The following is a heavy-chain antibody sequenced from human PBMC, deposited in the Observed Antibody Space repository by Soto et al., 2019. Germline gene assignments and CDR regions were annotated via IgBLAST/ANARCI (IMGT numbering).Heavy chain of an antibody. CDR2: ISGSGGST. V-gene: IGHV3-23*01. J-gene: IGHJ6*02. D-gene: IGHD3-10*01. Sequence: EVQLLESGGGLVQPGGSLRLSCAASGFTFSSYAMSWVRQAPGKGLEWVSAISGSGGSTYYADSVKGRFTISRDNSKNTLYLQMNSLRAEDTAVYYCAKLTYYYGSGPYGMDVWGQGTTVTVSS. CDR1: GFTFSSYA. CDR3: AKLTYYYGSGPYGMDV.